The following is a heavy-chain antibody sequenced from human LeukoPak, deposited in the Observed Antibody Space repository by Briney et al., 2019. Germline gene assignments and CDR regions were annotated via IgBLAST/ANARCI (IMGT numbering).Heavy chain of an antibody. CDR1: GGSISTYY. Sequence: SETLSLTCTVSGGSISTYYWSWIRQPPGKGLEWIGEINHSGSTNYNPSLKSRVTISVDTSKNQFSLKLSSVTAADTAVYYCARQGCSGCVRPIRNWFDPGAREPWSPSPQ. CDR3: ARQGCSGCVRPIRNWFDP. D-gene: IGHD6-19*01. V-gene: IGHV4-34*01. CDR2: INHSGST. J-gene: IGHJ5*02.